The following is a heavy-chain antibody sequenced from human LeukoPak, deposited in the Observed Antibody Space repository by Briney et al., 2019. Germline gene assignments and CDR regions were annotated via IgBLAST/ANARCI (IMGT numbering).Heavy chain of an antibody. CDR3: ATNRGGPYSSLDY. Sequence: PGGSLRLSCAASGFTFSDYYMSWVRQAPGKGVEWVSLITGGGDATYYADSVKGRFTISRDNSEDTLYLQMISLVAEDTAVYYCATNRGGPYSSLDYWGQGTLVTVSS. CDR2: ITGGGDAT. D-gene: IGHD6-13*01. J-gene: IGHJ4*02. CDR1: GFTFSDYY. V-gene: IGHV3-23*01.